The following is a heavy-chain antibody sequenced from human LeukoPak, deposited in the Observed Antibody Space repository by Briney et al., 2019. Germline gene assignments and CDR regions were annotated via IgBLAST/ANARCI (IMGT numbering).Heavy chain of an antibody. Sequence: PSETLSLTCAVYGGSFSGYYWSWIRQPPGKGLEWIGEINHSGSTNYNPSLKSRVTISVDTSKNQFSLKLSSVTAADTAVYYCARLFSNYDVLTGPLYYYYYMDVWGKGTTVTISS. CDR1: GGSFSGYY. J-gene: IGHJ6*03. D-gene: IGHD3-9*01. V-gene: IGHV4-34*01. CDR3: ARLFSNYDVLTGPLYYYYYMDV. CDR2: INHSGST.